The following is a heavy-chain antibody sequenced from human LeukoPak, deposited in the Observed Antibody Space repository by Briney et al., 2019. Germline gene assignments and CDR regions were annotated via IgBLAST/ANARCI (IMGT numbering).Heavy chain of an antibody. V-gene: IGHV3-23*01. D-gene: IGHD3-22*01. Sequence: GGSLRLSCAASGFTFSSYAMIWVRQAPGKGLEWVSGMSGSGVSPYYADSVKGRLTMSRDNSKNTLYLQMNSLRAEDTAVYYCAKANSPYYYDSSGYSTFDYWGQGTLVTVSS. CDR1: GFTFSSYA. J-gene: IGHJ4*02. CDR2: MSGSGVSP. CDR3: AKANSPYYYDSSGYSTFDY.